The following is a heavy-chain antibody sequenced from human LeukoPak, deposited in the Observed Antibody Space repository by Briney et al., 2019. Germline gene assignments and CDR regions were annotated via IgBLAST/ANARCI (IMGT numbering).Heavy chain of an antibody. CDR1: GGSISSYS. D-gene: IGHD5-18*01. J-gene: IGHJ3*02. Sequence: SSETLSLTCTVSGGSISSYSWSWIRQPPGKGLEWIGYIYYSGGANYNPSLESRVTISVDTSKNQFSLKLSSVTAADTAVYYCARQSRQLWHAFDIWGQGTMVTVSS. CDR2: IYYSGGA. CDR3: ARQSRQLWHAFDI. V-gene: IGHV4-59*08.